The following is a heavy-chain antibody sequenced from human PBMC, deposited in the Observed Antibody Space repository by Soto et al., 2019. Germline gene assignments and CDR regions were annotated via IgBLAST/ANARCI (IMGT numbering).Heavy chain of an antibody. V-gene: IGHV1-2*04. CDR1: GYTFTGYY. CDR2: INPNSGGT. D-gene: IGHD2-21*02. CDR3: AREYCGGDCSLQDYYYYYGMDV. Sequence: ASVKVSCKASGYTFTGYYMHWVRQAPGQGLEWMGWINPNSGGTNYAQKFQGWATMTRDTSISTAYMELSRLRSDDTAVYYCAREYCGGDCSLQDYYYYYGMDVWGQGTTVTVSS. J-gene: IGHJ6*02.